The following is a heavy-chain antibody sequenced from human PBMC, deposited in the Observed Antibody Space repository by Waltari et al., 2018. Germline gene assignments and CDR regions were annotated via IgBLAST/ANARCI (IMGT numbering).Heavy chain of an antibody. CDR3: ARDINRAFDI. J-gene: IGHJ3*02. CDR2: IWYDGSNK. Sequence: VQLVESGGGLVKPGGSLRLSCAASGFTFSSYGMHWVRQAPGKGRGWVEVIWYDGSNKYYADSGKGRFTISRDNSKNTLYLQMNSLRAEDTAVYYCARDINRAFDIWGQGTMVTVSS. V-gene: IGHV3-33*01. CDR1: GFTFSSYG.